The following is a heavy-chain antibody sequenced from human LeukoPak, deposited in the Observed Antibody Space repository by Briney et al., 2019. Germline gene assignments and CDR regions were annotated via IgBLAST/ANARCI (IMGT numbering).Heavy chain of an antibody. CDR1: GGSISSSTYY. CDR3: ARHGPTRKQWLVGYYFDY. J-gene: IGHJ4*02. D-gene: IGHD6-19*01. CDR2: YTGST. V-gene: IGHV4-39*01. Sequence: PSETLSLTCTVSGGSISSSTYYWGWIRQPPGEGLEWIGSYTGSTDYNPSLKGRVAISVDASKSQISLRLSSVTAADTAVYYCARHGPTRKQWLVGYYFDYWSQGTLVTVSS.